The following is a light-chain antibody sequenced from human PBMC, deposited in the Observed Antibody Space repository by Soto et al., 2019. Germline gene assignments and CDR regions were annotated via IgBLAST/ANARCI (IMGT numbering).Light chain of an antibody. CDR1: QSVSSN. Sequence: IVLTQSKGTLSLSQGQRTTLSCRASQSVSSNLVWYQQKPGQPPRLLIYGASTRATGIPARFSGSGSGTEFTLTIYSLQSEDFAVYYCQQYNKWVTFAGGPKVDI. CDR3: QQYNKWVT. V-gene: IGKV3-15*01. CDR2: GAS. J-gene: IGKJ4*01.